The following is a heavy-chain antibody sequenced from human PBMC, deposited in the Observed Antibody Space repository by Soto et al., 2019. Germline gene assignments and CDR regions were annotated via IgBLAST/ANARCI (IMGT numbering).Heavy chain of an antibody. CDR1: GFTFSSYD. CDR2: IGTAGDT. D-gene: IGHD1-26*01. V-gene: IGHV3-13*01. J-gene: IGHJ4*02. CDR3: ASSYSGSYHFDY. Sequence: GGSLRLSCAASGFTFSSYDMHWVRQATGKGLEWVSAIGTAGDTYYPGSVKGRFTISRENAKNSLYLQMNSLRAEDTAVYYCASSYSGSYHFDYCGQGTLVTVSS.